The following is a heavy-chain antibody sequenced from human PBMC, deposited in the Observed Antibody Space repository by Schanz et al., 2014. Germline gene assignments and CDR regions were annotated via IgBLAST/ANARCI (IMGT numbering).Heavy chain of an antibody. CDR1: GYTFISYG. Sequence: QVQLVQSGAEVKKPGASVKVSCKASGYTFISYGIKWVRQAPGQGLEWMGWINVGNGNMKYSQKFQGRVTITRDTSASTAYMELTSLRSEDTAVYFCARSGSSNWYFFDYWGQGTLVTVSS. CDR3: ARSGSSNWYFFDY. CDR2: INVGNGNM. D-gene: IGHD6-13*01. V-gene: IGHV1-3*01. J-gene: IGHJ4*02.